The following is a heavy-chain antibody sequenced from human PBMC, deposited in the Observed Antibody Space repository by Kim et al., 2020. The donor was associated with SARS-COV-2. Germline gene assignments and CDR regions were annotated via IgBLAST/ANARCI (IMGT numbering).Heavy chain of an antibody. J-gene: IGHJ6*02. CDR2: ISSSGSTI. CDR3: AGDLVGHYDYVWGSYRYGVGMDV. V-gene: IGHV3-11*01. CDR1: GFTFSDYY. Sequence: GGSLRLSCAASGFTFSDYYMSWIRQAPGKGLEWVSYISSSGSTIYYADSVKGRFTISRDNAKNSLYLQMNSLRAEDTAVYYCAGDLVGHYDYVWGSYRYGVGMDVWGQGTTVTVSS. D-gene: IGHD3-16*02.